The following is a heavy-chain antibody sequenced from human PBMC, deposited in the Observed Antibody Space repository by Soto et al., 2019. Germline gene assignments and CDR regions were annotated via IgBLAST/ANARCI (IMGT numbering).Heavy chain of an antibody. J-gene: IGHJ6*02. CDR1: GYSFTSYW. V-gene: IGHV5-51*01. CDR3: ARQLGDFWSGSSYYYYGMDV. CDR2: IYPGDSDT. Sequence: GESLKISCKGSGYSFTSYWIGLVRQMPGKGLEWMGIIYPGDSDTRCSPSFQGQVTLSADMSINTAYLQWSSLKASDTAMYYCARQLGDFWSGSSYYYYGMDVWGQGTAVARSS. D-gene: IGHD3-3*01.